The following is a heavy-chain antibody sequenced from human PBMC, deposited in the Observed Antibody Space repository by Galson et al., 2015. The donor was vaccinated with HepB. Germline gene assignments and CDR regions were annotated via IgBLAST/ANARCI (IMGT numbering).Heavy chain of an antibody. CDR1: GYTFISYL. CDR2: INLNNGDT. J-gene: IGHJ3*01. CDR3: ARDDGAFDV. V-gene: IGHV1-3*01. D-gene: IGHD5-24*01. Sequence: SVKVSCKASGYTFISYLIHWVRQAPGQGLEWMGWINLNNGDTQYSQRFQGRITITRDTSASTAYMELSSLRSEDTAMFYCARDDGAFDVWGQETMVTVSS.